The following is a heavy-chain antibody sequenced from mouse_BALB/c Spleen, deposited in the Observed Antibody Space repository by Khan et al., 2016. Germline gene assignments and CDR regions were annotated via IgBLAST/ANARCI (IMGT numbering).Heavy chain of an antibody. CDR3: AEGSNYVVNYAMDY. D-gene: IGHD2-5*01. Sequence: VQLQQPGAELVRSGASVKLSCTASDFNIKDYYMHWVNQRPEQGLEWIGWIDPENGDTDYAPKFQGKATMTADTSSNTAYLQLSSLTSEDTAVYYCAEGSNYVVNYAMDYWGQGTSVTVSS. CDR1: DFNIKDYY. V-gene: IGHV14-4*02. CDR2: IDPENGDT. J-gene: IGHJ4*01.